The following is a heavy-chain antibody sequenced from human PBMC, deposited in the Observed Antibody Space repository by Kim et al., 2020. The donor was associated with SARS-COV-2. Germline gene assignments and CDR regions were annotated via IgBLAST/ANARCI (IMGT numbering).Heavy chain of an antibody. Sequence: CDSRSTNCTPSLKGRDTISVDTSKNQFSLELSSVTAADTAVYYCARDFSFWGQGTLVTVSS. J-gene: IGHJ4*02. CDR2: CDSRST. V-gene: IGHV4-59*01. D-gene: IGHD3-16*02. CDR3: ARDFSF.